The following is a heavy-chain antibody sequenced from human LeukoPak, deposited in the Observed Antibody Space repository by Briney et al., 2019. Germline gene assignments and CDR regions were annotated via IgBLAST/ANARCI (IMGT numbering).Heavy chain of an antibody. CDR2: INPITGTT. V-gene: IGHV1-46*01. CDR3: ARGSGSSLSQYYFDY. CDR1: GYTFTNYF. D-gene: IGHD1-26*01. Sequence: GASVKVSCKASGYTFTNYFMHWVRQAPGQGLEWMGIINPITGTTTYAQKFQGRVTMTRDTSTGTVYMELSSLRSEDTAVYYCARGSGSSLSQYYFDYWGQGTLVTVSS. J-gene: IGHJ4*02.